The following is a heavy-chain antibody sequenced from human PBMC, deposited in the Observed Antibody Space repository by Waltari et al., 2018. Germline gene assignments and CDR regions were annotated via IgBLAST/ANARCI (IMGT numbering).Heavy chain of an antibody. CDR3: ASKDSSGWVDY. Sequence: QVQLQESGPGLVKPSETLSLTCTVSGYSISSGYYWGWIRQPPGKGLEWIGGIYHSGSTYYNPSLKSRVTISVDTSKNQFSLKLSSVTAADTAVYYCASKDSSGWVDYWGQGTLVTVSS. D-gene: IGHD6-19*01. J-gene: IGHJ4*02. CDR2: IYHSGST. V-gene: IGHV4-38-2*02. CDR1: GYSISSGYY.